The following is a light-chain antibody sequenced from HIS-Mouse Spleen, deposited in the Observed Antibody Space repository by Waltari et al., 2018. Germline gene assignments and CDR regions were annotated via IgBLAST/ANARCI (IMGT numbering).Light chain of an antibody. J-gene: IGLJ2*01. CDR1: ALPKKY. Sequence: SYELTQPPSVSVSPGQTARITCSGDALPKKYAYWYQQKSGQAPVLVIYEDSKRPSGIRGRFSGSSSGTMATLTISGAQVEDEADYYCYSTDSSGNHRVFGGGTKLTVL. V-gene: IGLV3-10*01. CDR3: YSTDSSGNHRV. CDR2: EDS.